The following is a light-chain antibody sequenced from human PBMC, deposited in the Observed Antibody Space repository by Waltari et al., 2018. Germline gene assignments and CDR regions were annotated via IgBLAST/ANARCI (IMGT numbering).Light chain of an antibody. V-gene: IGKV1-5*03. Sequence: DIQMTQSPSTLSASVGDRVTITCRASQSISSWLAWYQQKPGKAPKLLIYKASSLESGGPSRFSGSGSGTDFTLTISCLQSEDFATYYCQQYYSYPLTFGGGTKVEIK. CDR3: QQYYSYPLT. CDR2: KAS. CDR1: QSISSW. J-gene: IGKJ4*01.